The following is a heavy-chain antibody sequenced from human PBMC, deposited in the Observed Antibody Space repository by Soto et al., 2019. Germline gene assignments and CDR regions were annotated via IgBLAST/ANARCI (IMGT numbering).Heavy chain of an antibody. CDR2: IYHGGST. J-gene: IGHJ3*02. V-gene: IGHV4-30-2*01. Sequence: SETLSLTCAVSGGSISSGGYSWSWIRQPPGKGLEWIGLIYHGGSTYYNPSLKSRVTISLDRSKNQFSLRLSSVTAADTAVYYCARVRDTVYDGVWDDFDIWGQGTMVTVSS. D-gene: IGHD5-12*01. CDR1: GGSISSGGYS. CDR3: ARVRDTVYDGVWDDFDI.